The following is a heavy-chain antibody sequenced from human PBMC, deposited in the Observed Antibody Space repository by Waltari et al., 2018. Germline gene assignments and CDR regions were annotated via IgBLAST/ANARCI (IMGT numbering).Heavy chain of an antibody. Sequence: VLLVEPGGGLVQPGESLRLSCRAPGVTFSSSWMDWVRQAPGKGLELVANIKPDGSETHYVDSVQGRFPISRDNAQNLLYLQMNSLRAEDAAVYYCSVSLNSWGQGTLVTVSS. CDR2: IKPDGSET. J-gene: IGHJ4*02. CDR1: GVTFSSSW. CDR3: SVSLNS. V-gene: IGHV3-7*01.